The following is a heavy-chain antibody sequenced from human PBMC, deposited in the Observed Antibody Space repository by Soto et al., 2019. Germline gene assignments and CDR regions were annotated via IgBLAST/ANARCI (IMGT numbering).Heavy chain of an antibody. J-gene: IGHJ6*02. V-gene: IGHV3-11*01. CDR1: GFTFSDYY. CDR2: ISSSGSTI. Sequence: GGSLRLSCAASGFTFSDYYMSWIRQAPGKGLEWVSYISSSGSTIYYADSVKGRFTISRDNAKNSLYLQMNSLIAEDKGVYDCARVELWPLNGMDVWGQGTTVTVTS. CDR3: ARVELWPLNGMDV. D-gene: IGHD5-18*01.